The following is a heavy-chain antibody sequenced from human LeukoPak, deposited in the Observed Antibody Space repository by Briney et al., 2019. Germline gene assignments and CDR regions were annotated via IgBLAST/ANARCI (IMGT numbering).Heavy chain of an antibody. J-gene: IGHJ6*02. Sequence: PGGSLRLSCAASGFTFNIYSMNWVRQAPGKGLEWVSSISSSSSYIYYADSVKGRFTISRDNAKNSLYLQMNGLRAEDTAVYFCARDLKWGVLGYSYGSGMDVWGQGTTVTVSS. V-gene: IGHV3-21*01. CDR3: ARDLKWGVLGYSYGSGMDV. CDR1: GFTFNIYS. D-gene: IGHD5-18*01. CDR2: ISSSSSYI.